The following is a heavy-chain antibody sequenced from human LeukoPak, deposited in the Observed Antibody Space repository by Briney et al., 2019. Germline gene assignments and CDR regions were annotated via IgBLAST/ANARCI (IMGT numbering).Heavy chain of an antibody. CDR2: INPNSGGT. CDR3: ARGPPYSSSWDVKIDY. J-gene: IGHJ4*02. Sequence: ASVKVSCKASGYTFTGYYMHWVRQAPGQGLEWMGWINPNSGGTNYAQKFQGRVTMTRDTSISTAYMELSSLRSEDTAVYYCARGPPYSSSWDVKIDYWGQGTLVTVSS. D-gene: IGHD6-13*01. V-gene: IGHV1-2*02. CDR1: GYTFTGYY.